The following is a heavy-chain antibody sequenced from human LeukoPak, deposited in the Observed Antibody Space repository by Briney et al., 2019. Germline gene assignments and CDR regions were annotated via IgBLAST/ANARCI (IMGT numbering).Heavy chain of an antibody. J-gene: IGHJ4*02. D-gene: IGHD3-10*01. CDR1: GGSISSSSQY. Sequence: PSETLSLTCTVSGGSISSSSQYWGWIRQPPGKGLEWIGSISYSGSTYYNPSLKSRVTISVDTSKNQFSLKLSSVTAADTAVYYCARKAATRSIDYWGQGTLVTVSS. V-gene: IGHV4-39*01. CDR3: ARKAATRSIDY. CDR2: ISYSGST.